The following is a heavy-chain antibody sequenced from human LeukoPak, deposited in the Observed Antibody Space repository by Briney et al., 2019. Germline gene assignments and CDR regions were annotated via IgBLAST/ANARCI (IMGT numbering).Heavy chain of an antibody. J-gene: IGHJ3*02. D-gene: IGHD2-21*01. CDR1: GGSISSGGYY. V-gene: IGHV4-31*03. CDR2: IYYSGST. CDR3: ARDTGGDYSGRGADAFDI. Sequence: PSQTLSLTCTVSGGSISSGGYYWSWIRQHPGKGLEWIGYIYYSGSTYYNPSLKSRVTISVDTSKNQFSLKLSSVTAADTAVYYCARDTGGDYSGRGADAFDIWGQGTMVTVSS.